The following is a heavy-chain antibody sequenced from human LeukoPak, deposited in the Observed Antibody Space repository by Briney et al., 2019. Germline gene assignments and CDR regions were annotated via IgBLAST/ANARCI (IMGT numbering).Heavy chain of an antibody. CDR2: IWSDGSDK. J-gene: IGHJ1*01. CDR1: GFTFSHYG. D-gene: IGHD4-11*01. CDR3: AKDAQRGFDYSNSLQN. V-gene: IGHV3-33*06. Sequence: GSLRLSCAAPGFTFSHYGMHWVRQTPGAGLEWVAVIWSDGSDKYYAKSVKGRFTISRDNSKNSLFLQMNSLRAEDTAVYYCAKDAQRGFDYSNSLQNWGQGILVTVSS.